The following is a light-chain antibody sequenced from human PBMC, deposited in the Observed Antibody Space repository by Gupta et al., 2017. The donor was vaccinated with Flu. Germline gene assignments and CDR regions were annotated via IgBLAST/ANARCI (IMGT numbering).Light chain of an antibody. CDR3: QQYINWPTYS. J-gene: IGKJ2*03. CDR2: GAS. CDR1: QSVSSN. V-gene: IGKV3-15*01. Sequence: EIVTTSSPATLPACPGDRATLSCRASQSVSSNFAWYQQKPGQAPKLLIYGASTRATGIPARFSGSGSGTEFTLTISSLQAEDVAVYYCQQYINWPTYSFGQGTKLEIK.